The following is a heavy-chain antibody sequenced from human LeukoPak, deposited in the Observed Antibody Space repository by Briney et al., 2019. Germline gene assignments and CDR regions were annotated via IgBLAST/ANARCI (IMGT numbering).Heavy chain of an antibody. V-gene: IGHV1-46*01. D-gene: IGHD3-22*01. J-gene: IGHJ5*02. Sequence: ASVKVSCKASGYTFTRYYMHWVRQAPGQGLEWMGIISPSGDTTSYAQKFQGRVTMTRDTPTRTVYPDLSSLRSEDTAVYYCARGRDYYAISGYHNWFDAWGRGTLVTVSS. CDR2: ISPSGDTT. CDR3: ARGRDYYAISGYHNWFDA. CDR1: GYTFTRYY.